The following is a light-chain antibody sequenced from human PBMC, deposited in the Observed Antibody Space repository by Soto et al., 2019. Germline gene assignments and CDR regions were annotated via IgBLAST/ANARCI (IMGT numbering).Light chain of an antibody. CDR3: QQRSNWPSR. CDR1: QSVSSY. Sequence: EIVLTQSPATLSLYPGERATLSCRASQSVSSYLAWYQQKPGQAPRLLIYDASNRATGIPARFSGSGSGTDFTLTISSLEPEDFAVYYCQQRSNWPSRFGGGTKVEIK. V-gene: IGKV3-11*01. CDR2: DAS. J-gene: IGKJ4*01.